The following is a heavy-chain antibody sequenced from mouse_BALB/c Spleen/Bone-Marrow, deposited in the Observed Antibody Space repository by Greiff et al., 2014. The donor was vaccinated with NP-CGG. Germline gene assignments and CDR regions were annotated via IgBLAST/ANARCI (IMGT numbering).Heavy chain of an antibody. CDR2: IDPETGGT. CDR1: GYTFTDYE. D-gene: IGHD2-14*01. CDR3: TRSLVRRFAY. Sequence: SGAELVRPGASVTLSCKASGYTFTDYEMHWVKQTPVHGLEWIGAIDPETGGTAYNQKFKGKATLTADKSSSTAYMELRSLTSEDSAVYYCTRSLVRRFAYWGQGTLVTVSA. V-gene: IGHV1-15*01. J-gene: IGHJ3*01.